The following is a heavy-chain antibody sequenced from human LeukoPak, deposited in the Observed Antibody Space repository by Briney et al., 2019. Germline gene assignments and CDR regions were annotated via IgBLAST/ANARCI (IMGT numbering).Heavy chain of an antibody. CDR3: ARSVRGSATGTGDVFDI. V-gene: IGHV3-33*01. CDR1: GFIFRNYG. J-gene: IGHJ3*02. Sequence: PGRSLRLSCVASGFIFRNYGMPWVRQAPGRGLEWVAVIWNDGTKEYYVDSVKGRFTISRDSSQSTLFLQMDSLGAEDTAVYYCARSVRGSATGTGDVFDIWGQGTMVTVSS. CDR2: IWNDGTKE. D-gene: IGHD1-1*01.